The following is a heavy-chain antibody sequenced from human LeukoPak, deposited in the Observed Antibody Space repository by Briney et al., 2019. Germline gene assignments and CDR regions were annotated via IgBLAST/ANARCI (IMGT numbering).Heavy chain of an antibody. Sequence: PSETLSLTCAVYGGAFSGSSWSWIRQTPGKGLEWIGEINHNGSITYNPSLKSRVLMLADTSRKQFPLKLRSVTAADTAVYYCARHWAFDVWGQGTLVTVSS. CDR1: GGAFSGSS. J-gene: IGHJ3*01. CDR3: ARHWAFDV. V-gene: IGHV4-34*01. CDR2: INHNGSI.